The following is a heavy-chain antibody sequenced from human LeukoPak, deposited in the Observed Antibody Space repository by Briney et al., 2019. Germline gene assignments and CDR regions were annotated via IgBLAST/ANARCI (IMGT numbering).Heavy chain of an antibody. Sequence: ASVKVSCKASGYTFTGYYIHWVRQAPGHGLEWMGWINPHSGGTNYAQKFQGRVTMTRDTSISTAYMELNRLRSDDTAVYYCARVYYYDSSGYYYEHFDYWGQGTLVTVSS. CDR1: GYTFTGYY. CDR3: ARVYYYDSSGYYYEHFDY. CDR2: INPHSGGT. J-gene: IGHJ4*02. V-gene: IGHV1-2*02. D-gene: IGHD3-22*01.